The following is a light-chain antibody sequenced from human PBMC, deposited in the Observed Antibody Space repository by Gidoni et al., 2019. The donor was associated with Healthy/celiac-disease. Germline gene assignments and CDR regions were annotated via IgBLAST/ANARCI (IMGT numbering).Light chain of an antibody. CDR1: QSISSY. CDR2: AAS. CDR3: PQSYSTPLGT. V-gene: IGKV1-39*01. J-gene: IGKJ5*01. Sequence: DIQMTQSPSSLSASVGDRVTITCRASQSISSYLNWYQQKPGKAPKLLIYAASSLQSGVPSRFLGSGSGTDFTLTISSLQPEDFAPYYSPQSYSTPLGTFGQGTRLEI.